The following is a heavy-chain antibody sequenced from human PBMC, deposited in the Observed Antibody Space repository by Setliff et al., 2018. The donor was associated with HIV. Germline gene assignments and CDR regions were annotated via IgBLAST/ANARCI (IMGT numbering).Heavy chain of an antibody. Sequence: GASVKVSCKTSGGTFSSYAVSWVRQAPGQGLEWMGGIIPAFGTANYAQKFQGRVTMTRNTSISTAYMELSSLRSEDTAVYYCARGPASKYYNFWSGYEGFYYYYMDVWGKGTTVTVSS. V-gene: IGHV1-69*05. CDR2: IIPAFGTA. J-gene: IGHJ6*03. CDR1: GGTFSSYA. D-gene: IGHD3-3*01. CDR3: ARGPASKYYNFWSGYEGFYYYYMDV.